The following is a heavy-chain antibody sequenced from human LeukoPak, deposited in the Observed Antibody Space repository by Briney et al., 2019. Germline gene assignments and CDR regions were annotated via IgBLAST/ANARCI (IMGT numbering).Heavy chain of an antibody. CDR2: INTNSGNT. CDR3: AREVRIAVAGTFDY. D-gene: IGHD6-19*01. CDR1: GYTFTSYD. Sequence: ASVKVSCKASGYTFTSYDINWVRQATGQGLEWMGWINTNSGNTGYAQKFQGRVTMSRDTSISTAYMELSSLTSEDTAVYYCAREVRIAVAGTFDYWGQGTLVTVSS. J-gene: IGHJ4*02. V-gene: IGHV1-8*01.